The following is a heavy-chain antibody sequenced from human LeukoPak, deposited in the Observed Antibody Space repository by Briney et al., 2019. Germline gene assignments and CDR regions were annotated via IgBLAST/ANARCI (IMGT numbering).Heavy chain of an antibody. CDR3: ARHTDNSRPTYYYDSSGYYLPGYAYYFDY. CDR2: IYPGDSDT. D-gene: IGHD3-22*01. J-gene: IGHJ4*02. V-gene: IGHV5-51*01. CDR1: GYSFTSYW. Sequence: GESLKISCQGSGYSFTSYWIGWVRQMPGKGLEWMGIIYPGDSDTRYSPSFQGQVTISADKSISTAYLQWSSLKASDTAMYYCARHTDNSRPTYYYDSSGYYLPGYAYYFDYWGQGTLVTVSS.